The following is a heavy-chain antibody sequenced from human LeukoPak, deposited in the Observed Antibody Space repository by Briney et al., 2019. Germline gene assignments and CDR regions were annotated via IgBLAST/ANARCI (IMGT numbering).Heavy chain of an antibody. J-gene: IGHJ4*02. Sequence: GGSLRLSCAASGFTFSSYSMNWVRQAPGKGLEWVSSISSSSSYIYYADSVKGRFTISRDNAKNSLYLQMNSLRAEDTAVYYCARDDGSSWLYYFDYWGQGTLVTVSS. CDR3: ARDDGSSWLYYFDY. V-gene: IGHV3-21*01. CDR1: GFTFSSYS. CDR2: ISSSSSYI. D-gene: IGHD6-13*01.